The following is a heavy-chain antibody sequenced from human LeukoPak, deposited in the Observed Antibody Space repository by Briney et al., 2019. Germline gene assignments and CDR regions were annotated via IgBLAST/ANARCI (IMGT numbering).Heavy chain of an antibody. D-gene: IGHD3-10*01. V-gene: IGHV4-59*01. CDR1: GEFISGFY. Sequence: SETLSLTCTVSGEFISGFYWNWIRQPPGKGLEWLGYIYYSGSTNYNPSLKSRLTISVDTSKNQFSLKLSSVTAADTAVYYCASLLWFGELSWFDPWGQGTLVTVSS. CDR3: ASLLWFGELSWFDP. J-gene: IGHJ5*02. CDR2: IYYSGST.